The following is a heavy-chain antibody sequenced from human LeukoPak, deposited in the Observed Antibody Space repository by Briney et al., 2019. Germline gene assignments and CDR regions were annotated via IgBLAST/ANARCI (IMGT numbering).Heavy chain of an antibody. CDR2: INPNSGGT. V-gene: IGHV1-2*02. D-gene: IGHD6-13*01. CDR3: ARDPYSSSWNSYYYYYYMDV. J-gene: IGHJ6*03. Sequence: ASVKVSCKASGYTFTGYYMHWARQAPGQGLEWMGLINPNSGGTNYAQKFQGRVTMTRDTSISTAYMELSRLRSDDTAVYSCARDPYSSSWNSYYYYYYMDVWGKGTTVTVSS. CDR1: GYTFTGYY.